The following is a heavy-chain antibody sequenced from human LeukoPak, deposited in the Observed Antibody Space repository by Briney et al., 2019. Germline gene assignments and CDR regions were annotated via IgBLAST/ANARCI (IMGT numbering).Heavy chain of an antibody. CDR3: ARGATVTTSAFDI. J-gene: IGHJ3*02. CDR2: IYSGGST. V-gene: IGHV3-66*02. Sequence: GGSLRLSCAASGFTVSSNYMTWVRQAPGKGLEWVSVIYSGGSTYYADSVKGRFTISRDNSKNTLYLQMNSLRAEDTAVYYCARGATVTTSAFDIWGQGTMVTVS. D-gene: IGHD4-17*01. CDR1: GFTVSSNY.